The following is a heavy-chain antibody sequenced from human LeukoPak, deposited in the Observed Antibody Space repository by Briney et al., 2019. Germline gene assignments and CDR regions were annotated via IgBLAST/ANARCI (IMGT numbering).Heavy chain of an antibody. CDR3: ARGTRRAVAGIRVYYFDY. D-gene: IGHD6-19*01. CDR1: GYTFTSYE. J-gene: IGHJ4*02. Sequence: ASVKVSCKASGYTFTSYEINWVRQATGQGLEWMGWMNPNSGNTGYAQKFQGRVTMTRNTSISTAYMELSSLRSEDTAVYYCARGTRRAVAGIRVYYFDYWGQGTLVTVSS. V-gene: IGHV1-8*01. CDR2: MNPNSGNT.